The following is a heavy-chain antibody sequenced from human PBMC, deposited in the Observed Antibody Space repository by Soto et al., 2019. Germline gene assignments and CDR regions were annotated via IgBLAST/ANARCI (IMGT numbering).Heavy chain of an antibody. CDR2: VYSSGST. D-gene: IGHD2-15*01. J-gene: IGHJ6*02. V-gene: IGHV4-4*07. CDR3: ARDGRTGGSLLANYYYGMDV. CDR1: GGSISSYY. Sequence: PSETLSLTCTVSGGSISSYYWSWIRQPAGKGLEWIGRVYSSGSTNYNPSLKSRVTMSVDTSKNQFSLKLRSMTAAETAVYYCARDGRTGGSLLANYYYGMDVWGQGTTVTVSS.